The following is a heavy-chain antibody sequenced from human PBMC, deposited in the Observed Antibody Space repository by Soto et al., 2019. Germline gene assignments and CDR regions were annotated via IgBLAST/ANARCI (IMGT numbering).Heavy chain of an antibody. J-gene: IGHJ6*02. CDR3: ARDASYYSLWSGYYPSRNGMDV. CDR1: GFTFSSYA. D-gene: IGHD3-3*01. CDR2: ISGSGGST. V-gene: IGHV3-23*01. Sequence: AGGSLRLSCAASGFTFSSYAVSWVRQAPGKGLEWVSGISGSGGSTFDADSVKGRFTISRDNARSTVYLQMNSLRADDTAVYYCARDASYYSLWSGYYPSRNGMDVWGQGTTVTVSS.